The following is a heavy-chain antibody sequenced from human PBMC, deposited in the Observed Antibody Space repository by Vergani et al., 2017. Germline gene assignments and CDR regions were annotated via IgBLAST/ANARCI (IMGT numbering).Heavy chain of an antibody. D-gene: IGHD2-2*01. CDR3: ARHIVVVPAAIPADAFDI. J-gene: IGHJ3*02. CDR2: IYWNDDK. Sequence: QITLKESGPTLVKPTQTLTLTCTFSGFSLSTSGVGVGWIRQPPGKALEWLALIYWNDDKRYSPSLKSRLTITKDTSKNQVVLTMTNMDPLDTATYYCARHIVVVPAAIPADAFDIWGQGTMVTVSS. CDR1: GFSLSTSGVG. V-gene: IGHV2-5*01.